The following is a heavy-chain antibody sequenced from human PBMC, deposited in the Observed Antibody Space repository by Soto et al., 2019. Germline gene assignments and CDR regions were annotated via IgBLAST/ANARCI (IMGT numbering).Heavy chain of an antibody. CDR3: ARVNPSGEGIDY. V-gene: IGHV1-46*01. CDR2: INSGGGGT. Sequence: GASVKVSCKASGYTFTNYYMHWVRQAPGQGLEWLGVINSGGGGTNYAQKFQGRVALTRDTSTSTVYMELSSLRSEDTAVYYCARVNPSGEGIDYWGQGTLVTVSS. J-gene: IGHJ4*02. CDR1: GYTFTNYY.